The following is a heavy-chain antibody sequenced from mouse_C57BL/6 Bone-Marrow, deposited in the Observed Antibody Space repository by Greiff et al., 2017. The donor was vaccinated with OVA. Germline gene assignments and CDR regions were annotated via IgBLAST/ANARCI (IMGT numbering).Heavy chain of an antibody. V-gene: IGHV1-69*01. Sequence: QVQLQQPGAELVMPGASVKLSCKASGYTFTSYWMHWVKQRPGQGLEWIGEIDPSDSYTNYNQKFKGKSTLTVDKSSSTAYMQLSSLTSADSAFYYCASGLLLRPDWYFDVWGTGTTVTVSS. CDR2: IDPSDSYT. CDR3: ASGLLLRPDWYFDV. D-gene: IGHD1-2*01. J-gene: IGHJ1*03. CDR1: GYTFTSYW.